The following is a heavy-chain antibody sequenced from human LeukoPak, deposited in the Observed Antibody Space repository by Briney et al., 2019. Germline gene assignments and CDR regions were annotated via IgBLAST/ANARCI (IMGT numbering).Heavy chain of an antibody. Sequence: PSETLSLTCTVSGYSVSSSFYWGWIRQPPRKGLEWIANIFHSGNTYYNPSLESRVIISVDMSKNQFSLRLNSVTAADTAVYYCARATRGNIYFDYWGQGTLVTVSS. CDR3: ARATRGNIYFDY. J-gene: IGHJ4*02. D-gene: IGHD2/OR15-2a*01. V-gene: IGHV4-38-2*02. CDR2: IFHSGNT. CDR1: GYSVSSSFY.